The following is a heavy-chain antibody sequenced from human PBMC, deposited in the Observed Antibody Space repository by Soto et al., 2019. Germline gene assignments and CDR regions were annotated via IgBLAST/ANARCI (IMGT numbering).Heavy chain of an antibody. V-gene: IGHV1-69*13. CDR1: GGILSSYA. CDR3: ASPNWNYGFTGAFDL. CDR2: IIPIFGTA. J-gene: IGHJ3*01. D-gene: IGHD1-7*01. Sequence: SVNVSCKASGGILSSYAISWVRQAPGQGLEWMGGIIPIFGTADYAQKFQGRVTITADESTSTAYMELSSLRSDDTAVYYCASPNWNYGFTGAFDLCGQGTMVTVSS.